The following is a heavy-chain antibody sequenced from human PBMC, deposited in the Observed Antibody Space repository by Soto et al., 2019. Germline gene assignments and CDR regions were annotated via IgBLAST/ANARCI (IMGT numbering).Heavy chain of an antibody. J-gene: IGHJ6*02. CDR2: IYWDDDK. CDR1: GLSLSTIGEG. CDR3: VQSRCGGECLQSYSSHSYYGLDV. V-gene: IGHV2-5*02. D-gene: IGHD3-16*01. Sequence: QITLKESGHTLVKPTQTLTLTCTFSGLSLSTIGEGVGWIRQPPGKALEWLALIYWDDDKRYSPSLKSRLTVTKDTSTNQVVLTMTNMDPVYTATYYCVQSRCGGECLQSYSSHSYYGLDVWGQGTTVTVSS.